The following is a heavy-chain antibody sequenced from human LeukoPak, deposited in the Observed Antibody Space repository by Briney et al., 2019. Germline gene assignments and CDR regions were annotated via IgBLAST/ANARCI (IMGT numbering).Heavy chain of an antibody. J-gene: IGHJ4*02. D-gene: IGHD4/OR15-4a*01. CDR2: ITSSSSSI. CDR1: GFTFSIYT. Sequence: GGSLRLSCAASGFTFSIYTMSWVRQAPGKGLEWVSSITSSSSSIYSADSVKGRLTISRDNAKNSLYLEMNSLRDEDTAVYYCARDLAWGAYWGQGTLVTVSS. V-gene: IGHV3-21*01. CDR3: ARDLAWGAY.